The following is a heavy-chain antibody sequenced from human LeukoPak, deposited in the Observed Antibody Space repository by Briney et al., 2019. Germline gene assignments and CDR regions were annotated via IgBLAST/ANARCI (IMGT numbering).Heavy chain of an antibody. Sequence: SETLSLTCAVSGGSISSSNWWSWVRQPPGKGLEWIGSIYYSESTYYNPSLKSRVTISVDTSKNQFSLKLSSVTAADTAVYYCAVSESRNCSGGSCYLHAFDIWGQGTMVTVSS. V-gene: IGHV4-39*01. CDR2: IYYSEST. CDR3: AVSESRNCSGGSCYLHAFDI. J-gene: IGHJ3*02. CDR1: GGSISSSNW. D-gene: IGHD2-15*01.